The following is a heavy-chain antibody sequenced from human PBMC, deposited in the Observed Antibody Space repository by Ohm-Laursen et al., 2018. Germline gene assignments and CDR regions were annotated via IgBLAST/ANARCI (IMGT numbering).Heavy chain of an antibody. CDR3: ARDHGIAVEPLYGMDV. D-gene: IGHD6-19*01. V-gene: IGHV1-2*02. CDR2: INPNSGGT. Sequence: GASVKASCKASGYIFTGYYMHWVRQAPGQGLEWMGWINPNSGGTNYAQKFQGRVTMTRDTSISTAYMELSRLRSDDTAVYYCARDHGIAVEPLYGMDVWGQGTTVTVSS. CDR1: GYIFTGYY. J-gene: IGHJ6*02.